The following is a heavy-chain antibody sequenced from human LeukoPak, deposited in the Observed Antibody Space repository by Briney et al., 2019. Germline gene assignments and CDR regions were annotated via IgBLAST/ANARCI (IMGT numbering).Heavy chain of an antibody. Sequence: GASVKVSCKASGYTFTSYYMHWVRQAPGQGLEWMGIINPSGGSTSYAQKFQGRVTMTRDMSTSTVYVELSSLRSEDTAVYYCARDRGAYDSSGYYSIFDYWGQGTLVTVSS. D-gene: IGHD3-22*01. J-gene: IGHJ4*02. V-gene: IGHV1-46*01. CDR3: ARDRGAYDSSGYYSIFDY. CDR2: INPSGGST. CDR1: GYTFTSYY.